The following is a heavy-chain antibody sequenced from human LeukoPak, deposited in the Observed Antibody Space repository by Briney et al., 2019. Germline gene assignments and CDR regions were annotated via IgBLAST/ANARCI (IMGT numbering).Heavy chain of an antibody. Sequence: SGGSLRLSCAASGFTFSTYWMSWVRQAPGKGLEWVANIKPDGSEKRYVDSVKGRFTISRDNAKNSLYLQMNSLRAEDTAVYYCARRGYESSGPKYYFDHWGQGILVTVSS. J-gene: IGHJ4*02. CDR1: GFTFSTYW. V-gene: IGHV3-7*05. CDR3: ARRGYESSGPKYYFDH. D-gene: IGHD3-22*01. CDR2: IKPDGSEK.